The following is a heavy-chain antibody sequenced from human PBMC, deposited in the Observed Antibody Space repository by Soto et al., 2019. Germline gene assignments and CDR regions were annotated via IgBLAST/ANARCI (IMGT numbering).Heavy chain of an antibody. D-gene: IGHD6-19*01. CDR3: EKETIAVAGTFLDY. CDR1: GFTFSSYA. CDR2: ISGSGGST. Sequence: EVQLLESGGGLVQPGGSLRLSCAASGFTFSSYAISWVRQAPGKGLEWVSAISGSGGSTYYADSVKGRFTISRDNSKTTLYLQMNSLRAEDTAVYYCEKETIAVAGTFLDYWGQGTLVTVSS. V-gene: IGHV3-23*01. J-gene: IGHJ4*02.